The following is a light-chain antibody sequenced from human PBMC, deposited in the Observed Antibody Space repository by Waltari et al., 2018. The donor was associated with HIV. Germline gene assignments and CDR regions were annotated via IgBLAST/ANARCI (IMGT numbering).Light chain of an antibody. CDR1: TSDVGTYNY. Sequence: QSALAQPASVSGSPGQSIPIPCTGTTSDVGTYNYVSWYQQHPGKGPKLVIFDVSHRPSGISDRFSGSRSGNTASLTISGLRAEDEADYFCSSYSTNTNNSPWVFGGGTKVTVL. J-gene: IGLJ3*02. V-gene: IGLV2-14*03. CDR3: SSYSTNTNNSPWV. CDR2: DVS.